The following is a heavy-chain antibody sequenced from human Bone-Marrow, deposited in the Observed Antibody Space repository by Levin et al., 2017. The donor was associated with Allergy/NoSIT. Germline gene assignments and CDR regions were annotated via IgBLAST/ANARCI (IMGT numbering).Heavy chain of an antibody. CDR1: GRYFRNTW. Sequence: GGSLRLSCTVPGRYFRNTWMSWVRQAPGKGLEWVGRIQGGNAVGAIQYATPVKGRFTISKDESRNTVYLQMNALKTEDTGMYYCTYEGRPLIRTFDNWGQGTQVTVSS. V-gene: IGHV3-15*01. CDR3: TYEGRPLIRTFDN. D-gene: IGHD2-21*01. CDR2: IQGGNAVGAI. J-gene: IGHJ4*02.